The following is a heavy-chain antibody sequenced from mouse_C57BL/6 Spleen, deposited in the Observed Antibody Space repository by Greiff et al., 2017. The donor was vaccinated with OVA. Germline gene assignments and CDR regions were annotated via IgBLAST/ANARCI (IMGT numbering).Heavy chain of an antibody. Sequence: EVQLVESGPGLVKPSQSLSLTCSVTGYSITSGYYWNWIRQFPGNKLEWMGYISYDGSNNYNPSLKNRISITRDTSKNQFFLKLNSVTTEDTATYYCARDRPEAYYCDYWGQGTTLTVSS. J-gene: IGHJ2*01. CDR2: ISYDGSN. V-gene: IGHV3-6*01. CDR1: GYSITSGYY. CDR3: ARDRPEAYYCDY.